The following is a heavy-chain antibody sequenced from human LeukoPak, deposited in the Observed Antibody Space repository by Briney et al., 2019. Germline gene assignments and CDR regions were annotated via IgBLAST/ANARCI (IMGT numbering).Heavy chain of an antibody. D-gene: IGHD3-22*01. J-gene: IGHJ3*02. CDR3: AKEDSSGYLAFDI. CDR1: GFSFSVYW. Sequence: PGGSLRLSCAASGFSFSVYWMHWVRQAPGKGPVWVSRIKTGGSITDYADFVKGRFTISRDNSKNTLYLQMNSLRAEDTAVYYCAKEDSSGYLAFDIWGQGTMVTVSS. V-gene: IGHV3-74*01. CDR2: IKTGGSIT.